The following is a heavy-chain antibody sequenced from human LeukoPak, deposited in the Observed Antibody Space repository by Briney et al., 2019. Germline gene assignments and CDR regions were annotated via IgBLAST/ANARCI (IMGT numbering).Heavy chain of an antibody. CDR2: ISGSGGST. D-gene: IGHD5-12*01. V-gene: IGHV3-23*01. Sequence: LSLTCTVSGGSISSGGYYWSWVRQAPGKGLEWVSAISGSGGSTYYADSVKGRFTISRDNSKNTLYLQMNSLRAEDTAVYYCAKSRGYSGYDNNWFDPWGQGTLVTVSS. CDR1: GGSISSGGYY. J-gene: IGHJ5*02. CDR3: AKSRGYSGYDNNWFDP.